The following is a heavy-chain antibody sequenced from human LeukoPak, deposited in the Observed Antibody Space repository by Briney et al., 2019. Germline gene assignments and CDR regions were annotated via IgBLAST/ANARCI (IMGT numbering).Heavy chain of an antibody. CDR1: GFTFSSYA. CDR3: AKDRYVSGTYHISV. Sequence: PGGSLRLSCVASGFTFSSYAMSWVRQAPEKGLEWLSVISGAGGTTHDADSVKGRFTISRDNSKNTLYLQMNSLRAEDTAVYYCAKDRYVSGTYHISVWGQGTLVTVSS. CDR2: ISGAGGTT. V-gene: IGHV3-23*01. J-gene: IGHJ4*02. D-gene: IGHD3-10*01.